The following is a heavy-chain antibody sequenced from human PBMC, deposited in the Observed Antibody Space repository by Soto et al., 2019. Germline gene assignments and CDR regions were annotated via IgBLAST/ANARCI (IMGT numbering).Heavy chain of an antibody. D-gene: IGHD6-13*01. CDR2: IKQDGSEK. CDR3: ARERGGGAAAGPYYYYYYMDV. V-gene: IGHV3-7*01. Sequence: GGSLRLSCAASGFTFSSYWMSWVRQAPGKGLEWVANIKQDGSEKYYVDSVKGRFTISRDNAKNSLYLQMNNLRAEDTAVYYCARERGGGAAAGPYYYYYYMDVWGKGTTVTVSS. J-gene: IGHJ6*03. CDR1: GFTFSSYW.